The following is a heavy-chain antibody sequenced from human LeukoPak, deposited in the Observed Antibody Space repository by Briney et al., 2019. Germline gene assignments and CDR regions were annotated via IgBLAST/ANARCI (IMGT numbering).Heavy chain of an antibody. J-gene: IGHJ4*02. CDR3: ARGFDSSGWYGGY. Sequence: GGSLRLSCAASGFTVSSNYMSWVRQAPGKGLEWVSVIYSGGSTYYADSVKGRFTISRDNSKNTLYLQMNSLRAEDTAVYCCARGFDSSGWYGGYWGQGTLVTVSS. D-gene: IGHD6-19*01. CDR2: IYSGGST. CDR1: GFTVSSNY. V-gene: IGHV3-53*01.